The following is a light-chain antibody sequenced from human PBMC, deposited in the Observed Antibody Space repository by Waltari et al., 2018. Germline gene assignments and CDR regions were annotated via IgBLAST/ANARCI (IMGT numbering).Light chain of an antibody. J-gene: IGLJ3*02. CDR1: SSNIGSNT. CDR3: AAWDDSLNGPV. CDR2: RNE. Sequence: QSVLTQPPSASGTPGQRVTISCSGSSSNIGSNTVNWYLQLPGTAPKLLIYRNEQRASGVPDRFSGSKSGTSASLAISGLQSEDEADYCCAAWDDSLNGPVFGGGTKLTVV. V-gene: IGLV1-44*01.